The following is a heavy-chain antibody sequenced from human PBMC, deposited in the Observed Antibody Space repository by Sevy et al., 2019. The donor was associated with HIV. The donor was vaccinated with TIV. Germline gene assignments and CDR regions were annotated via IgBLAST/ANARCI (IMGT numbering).Heavy chain of an antibody. Sequence: GGSLRLSCAASRFTFSTYSMHWVRQAPGKGLEWVALIWFDGSNKYYSDSVKGRFTISRDNCKNTLYLQMNSLRAEDTAVYYCAKAVADSNYYYGLDVWGHGTTVTVSS. J-gene: IGHJ6*02. V-gene: IGHV3-33*06. CDR1: RFTFSTYS. D-gene: IGHD6-19*01. CDR3: AKAVADSNYYYGLDV. CDR2: IWFDGSNK.